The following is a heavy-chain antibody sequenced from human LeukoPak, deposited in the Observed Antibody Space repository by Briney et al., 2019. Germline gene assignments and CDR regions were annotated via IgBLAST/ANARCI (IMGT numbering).Heavy chain of an antibody. J-gene: IGHJ5*02. CDR2: VYYSGST. Sequence: PSETLSLTCTVSGGSISSGSYFWSWIRQPAGKGLEWIGSVYYSGSTYYNPSLKSRVTISVDTSKNQFSLKLSSVTAADTAVYYCARESPIVVVIPNWFDPWGQGTLVTVSS. CDR1: GGSISSGSYF. V-gene: IGHV4-39*07. D-gene: IGHD3-22*01. CDR3: ARESPIVVVIPNWFDP.